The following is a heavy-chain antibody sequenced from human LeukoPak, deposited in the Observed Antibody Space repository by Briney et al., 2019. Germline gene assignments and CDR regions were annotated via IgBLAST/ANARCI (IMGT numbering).Heavy chain of an antibody. CDR1: GGSISGYY. J-gene: IGHJ4*02. CDR2: IYHSGST. CDR3: ARWVVRGPLDY. D-gene: IGHD3-10*01. V-gene: IGHV4-59*01. Sequence: PSETLSLTCSVSGGSISGYYWSWVPQGPGERLGGIGYIYHSGSTNYNPSLKSRVTISVDTSKNQFSLKLSSVTAADTAVYYCARWVVRGPLDYWGQGTLVTVSS.